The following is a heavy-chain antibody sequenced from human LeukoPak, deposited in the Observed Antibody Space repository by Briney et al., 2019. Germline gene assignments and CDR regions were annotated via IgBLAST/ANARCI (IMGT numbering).Heavy chain of an antibody. CDR2: IYSGGST. V-gene: IGHV3-53*01. CDR3: ARSPERITMIDGWFDP. D-gene: IGHD3-22*01. J-gene: IGHJ5*02. CDR1: GFTVSGNY. Sequence: GGSLRLSCAASGFTVSGNYMSWVRQAPGKGLEWVSVIYSGGSTYYADSVKGRFTISRDNSKNTLYLQMNSLRAEDTAVYYCARSPERITMIDGWFDPWGQGTLVTVSS.